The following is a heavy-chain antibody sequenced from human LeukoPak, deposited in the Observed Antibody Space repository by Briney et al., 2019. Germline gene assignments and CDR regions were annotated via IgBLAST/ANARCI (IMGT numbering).Heavy chain of an antibody. CDR1: GGSISSYY. J-gene: IGHJ5*02. Sequence: NPSETLSLTCTVSGGSISSYYWSWIRQPPGKGLEWIGYIYYSGSTNYNPSLKSRVTISVDASKNQFSLKLSSVTAAGTAVYYCARAGTRTRGDWFDPWGQGTLVTVSS. D-gene: IGHD1-7*01. CDR3: ARAGTRTRGDWFDP. CDR2: IYYSGST. V-gene: IGHV4-59*01.